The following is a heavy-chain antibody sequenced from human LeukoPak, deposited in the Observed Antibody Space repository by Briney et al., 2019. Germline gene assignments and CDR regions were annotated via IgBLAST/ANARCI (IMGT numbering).Heavy chain of an antibody. CDR1: GGSISSFY. D-gene: IGHD5-24*01. CDR3: ARGGDGYKSPWFDP. J-gene: IGHJ5*02. CDR2: IYYRGNT. Sequence: SETLSLTCTVSGGSISSFYWSCIRQPPGKGLEWIGYIYYRGNTQYNPSLKSRVTISVDTSKNQFSLRLTSVTAADTAVYYCARGGDGYKSPWFDPWGRGTLVTVSS. V-gene: IGHV4-59*01.